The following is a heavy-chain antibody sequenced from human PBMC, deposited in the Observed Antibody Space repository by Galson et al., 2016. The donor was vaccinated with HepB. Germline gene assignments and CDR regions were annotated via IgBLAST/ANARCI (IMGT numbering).Heavy chain of an antibody. Sequence: SVKVSCKASGGTFNSYSISWVRQAPGQGLEWMGGIVPMLDTAKYAQRFQGRVTITADRSVSTAYMQLSSLRSDDTAVYFCARKKIGDAMDVWGQGTAVTVSS. CDR3: ARKKIGDAMDV. D-gene: IGHD3-16*01. CDR1: GGTFNSYS. CDR2: IVPMLDTA. J-gene: IGHJ6*02. V-gene: IGHV1-69*06.